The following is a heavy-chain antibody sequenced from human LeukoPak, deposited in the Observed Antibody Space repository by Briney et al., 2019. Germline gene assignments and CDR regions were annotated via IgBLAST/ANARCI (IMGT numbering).Heavy chain of an antibody. D-gene: IGHD3-3*01. CDR1: GFTFSSFA. CDR3: ARDGVSGWSAEGGWFDP. CDR2: ISYDGTNK. J-gene: IGHJ5*02. Sequence: GGSLRLSCAASGFTFSSFAMHWVRQAPGKGLEWVAVISYDGTNKYYADSVKGRFTISRDNSKNTLYLQMNSLRAEDTAVYYCARDGVSGWSAEGGWFDPWGQGTLVTVSS. V-gene: IGHV3-30*07.